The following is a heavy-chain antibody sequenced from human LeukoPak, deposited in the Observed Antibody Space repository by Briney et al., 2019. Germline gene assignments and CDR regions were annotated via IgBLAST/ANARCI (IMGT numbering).Heavy chain of an antibody. Sequence: PGGSLRLSCAASGFIFSSYGMHWVRQAPGKGLQWVAFIRYDGSNKYYADSVKGRFTISRDNSKNTLYLQMNSLRAEDTAVYYCAKTRDTAMVLAWYYFDYWGQGTLVTVSS. V-gene: IGHV3-30*02. J-gene: IGHJ4*02. D-gene: IGHD5-18*01. CDR1: GFIFSSYG. CDR2: IRYDGSNK. CDR3: AKTRDTAMVLAWYYFDY.